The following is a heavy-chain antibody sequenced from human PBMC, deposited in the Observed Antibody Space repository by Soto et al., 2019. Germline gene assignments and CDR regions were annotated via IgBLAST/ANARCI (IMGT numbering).Heavy chain of an antibody. CDR1: GDRISSNSVA. CDR3: ARAYYYGSGSPSYYNGMAV. CDR2: TYFRSKWYN. Sequence: PSQTLSLTCAISGDRISSNSVAWNWIRQSPSRGLEWLGRTYFRSKWYNDYAVSVKSRITINADTSKNQFSLQLSSVTPEDTALYFCARAYYYGSGSPSYYNGMAVWGQGTTVTVSS. J-gene: IGHJ6*02. D-gene: IGHD3-10*01. V-gene: IGHV6-1*01.